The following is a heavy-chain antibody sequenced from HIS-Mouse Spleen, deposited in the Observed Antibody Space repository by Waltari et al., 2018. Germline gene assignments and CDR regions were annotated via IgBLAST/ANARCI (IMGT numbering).Heavy chain of an antibody. Sequence: QVQLVQSGAEVKEPGASVKVSCKASGYTFTGYYMHWVRRAPGQGLEWGGWLNPNRCGTIYAQKFQGRVTMTRDTSISTAYMELSRLRSDDTAVYYCARDRFHGDRAFDIWGQGTMVTVSS. D-gene: IGHD3-16*01. V-gene: IGHV1-2*02. CDR3: ARDRFHGDRAFDI. CDR2: LNPNRCGT. J-gene: IGHJ3*02. CDR1: GYTFTGYY.